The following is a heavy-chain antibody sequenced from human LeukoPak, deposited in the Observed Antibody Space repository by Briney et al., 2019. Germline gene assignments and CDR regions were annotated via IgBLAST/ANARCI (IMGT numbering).Heavy chain of an antibody. V-gene: IGHV1-8*01. D-gene: IGHD7-27*01. CDR3: ASNPPRTGDFNY. J-gene: IGHJ4*02. CDR2: MSPNNGNT. CDR1: GYTFTSYD. Sequence: ASVKVSCKASGYTFTSYDFNWVRQATGQRPEWMGWMSPNNGNTGYAQKFQGRVTMTRDTSINTAYMELSSLRSEDTAVYYCASNPPRTGDFNYWGQGALVTVSS.